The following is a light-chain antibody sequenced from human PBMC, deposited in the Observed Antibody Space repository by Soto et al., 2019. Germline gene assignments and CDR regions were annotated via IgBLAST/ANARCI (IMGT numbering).Light chain of an antibody. CDR1: QTLGSF. CDR2: DVS. V-gene: IGKV3-11*01. Sequence: EIVLTQSPATLSLFPGERATLSCRASQTLGSFLAWYQQKPGQAPRLVISDVSYRASGVPVRFSGSGSGTDFTLTISSLEPEDFAVYYCQQYDYWPYTFGQGTKLEIK. J-gene: IGKJ2*01. CDR3: QQYDYWPYT.